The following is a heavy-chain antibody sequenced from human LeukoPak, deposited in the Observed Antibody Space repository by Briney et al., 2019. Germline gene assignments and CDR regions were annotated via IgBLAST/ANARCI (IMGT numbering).Heavy chain of an antibody. Sequence: PGGSLRLSCAASGFTFSSHSMYWARQAPGKGLEWVAVISFDGNIKYHADSLKGRFTISRDNSNNMLYPQMNSLIPEDTAVYYCGRDQRGPDYWGQGTLVTVSS. V-gene: IGHV3-30-3*01. J-gene: IGHJ4*01. CDR1: GFTFSSHS. D-gene: IGHD3-10*01. CDR3: GRDQRGPDY. CDR2: ISFDGNIK.